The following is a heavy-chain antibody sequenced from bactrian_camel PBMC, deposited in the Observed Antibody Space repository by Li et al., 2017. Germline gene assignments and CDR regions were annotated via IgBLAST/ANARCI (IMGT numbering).Heavy chain of an antibody. CDR2: IEDNGRI. CDR3: AANGPCRVIATQPMVSEYDH. Sequence: HVQLVESGGGSVQAGGTLRHGCAASGHSDSSYFMAWFRQAPGKEREGVACIEDNGRISYADSVEGRFTISKDNAKKTLYLQMNSLKPEDTAMYFCAANGPCRVIATQPMVSEYDHWGQGTQVTVS. J-gene: IGHJ4*01. V-gene: IGHV3S55*01. CDR1: GHSDSSYF. D-gene: IGHD4*01.